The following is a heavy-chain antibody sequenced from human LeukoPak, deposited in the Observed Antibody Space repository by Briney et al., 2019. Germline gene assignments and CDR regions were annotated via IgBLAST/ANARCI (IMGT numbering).Heavy chain of an antibody. CDR3: ARNMGYYSSTSCYNYFDP. J-gene: IGHJ5*02. D-gene: IGHD2-2*01. V-gene: IGHV4-4*07. CDR2: IYSSGSA. Sequence: SETLSLTCSVSGASIDSFYWSWIRQSAGKGLEWIGRIYSSGSANYNPSLKSRVTMSVDMSKKQISLKLTSVTAADTALYYCARNMGYYSSTSCYNYFDPWGQGLLVTVSS. CDR1: GASIDSFY.